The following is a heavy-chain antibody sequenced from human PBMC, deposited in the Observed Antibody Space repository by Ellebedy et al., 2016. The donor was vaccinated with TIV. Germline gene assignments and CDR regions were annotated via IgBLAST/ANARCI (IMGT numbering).Heavy chain of an antibody. CDR2: IWFDGSNR. CDR1: GFNFTSYG. J-gene: IGHJ4*02. D-gene: IGHD2-8*02. V-gene: IGHV3-33*06. CDR3: AKDLRGGVSRYFDS. Sequence: GESLKISCAASGFNFTSYGMHWVRQAPGKGLEWVAVIWFDGSNRYYPDSVKGRFTISRDNSKNMVCLQMNSLRAEDTAVYYCAKDLRGGVSRYFDSWGQGTLVSVSS.